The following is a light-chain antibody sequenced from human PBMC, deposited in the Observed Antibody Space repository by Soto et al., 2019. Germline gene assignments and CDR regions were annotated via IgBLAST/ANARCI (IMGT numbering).Light chain of an antibody. CDR2: EVS. Sequence: QSALTRPASVSGSPGQSVTISCTGTSSDVGGYNYVSWYQHHPGKVPKLMIYEVSNRPSGVSNRFSGSKSGNTASLTISGLQPEDEADYYCTSYRSTTTWVFGGGTKVTVL. J-gene: IGLJ3*02. CDR3: TSYRSTTTWV. V-gene: IGLV2-14*01. CDR1: SSDVGGYNY.